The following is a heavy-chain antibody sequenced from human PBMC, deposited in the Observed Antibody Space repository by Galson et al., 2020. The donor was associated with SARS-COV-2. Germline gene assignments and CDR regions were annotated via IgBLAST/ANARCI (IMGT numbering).Heavy chain of an antibody. CDR2: IYYSGST. D-gene: IGHD4-17*01. V-gene: IGHV4-59*01. CDR1: GGSISSYY. CDR3: ARDSIYGDENWFDP. Sequence: SETLSLTCTVSGGSISSYYWSWIRQPPGKGLEWIGYIYYSGSTNYNPSLKSRVTISVDTSKNQFSLKLSSVTAADTAVYYCARDSIYGDENWFDPWGQGTLVTVSS. J-gene: IGHJ5*02.